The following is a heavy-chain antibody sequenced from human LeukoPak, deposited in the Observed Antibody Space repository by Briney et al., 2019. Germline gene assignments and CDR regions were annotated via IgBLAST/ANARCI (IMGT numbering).Heavy chain of an antibody. D-gene: IGHD3-16*01. Sequence: ASVKVSCKASGYIFSNYGISWVRQAPGQGLEWMGWISPYNGNTNYAQKFQGRLTMTKDTSTSTAYMELRSLRSDDTAVYYCARDRHYDASSVFDPWGQGTLVTVSS. V-gene: IGHV1-18*01. CDR2: ISPYNGNT. CDR3: ARDRHYDASSVFDP. J-gene: IGHJ5*02. CDR1: GYIFSNYG.